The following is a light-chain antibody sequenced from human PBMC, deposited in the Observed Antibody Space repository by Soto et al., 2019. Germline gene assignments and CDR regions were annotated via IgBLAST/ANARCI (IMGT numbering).Light chain of an antibody. CDR3: QQYDTYWT. J-gene: IGKJ1*01. Sequence: DIQMTRSPSTLSAFLGDRVTITCRASQSISSWLAWYQQKPGKAPKLLIYKASSLESGVPSRFSGSGSGTEFTLTLSSLQPDDFAPYYCQQYDTYWTFGQGTKVDIK. CDR2: KAS. CDR1: QSISSW. V-gene: IGKV1-5*03.